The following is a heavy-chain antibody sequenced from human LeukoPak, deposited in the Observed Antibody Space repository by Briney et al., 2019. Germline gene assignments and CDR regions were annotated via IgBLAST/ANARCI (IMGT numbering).Heavy chain of an antibody. CDR3: AHLPFTSPYYDFWSGYFPPPYYYGMDV. D-gene: IGHD3-3*01. CDR2: IYWNDDK. CDR1: GFLLSTSGVG. Sequence: SGPTLVNPTQTLTLTCTFSGFLLSTSGVGVGWIRQPPGKALEWLALIYWNDDKRYGPSLKSRLTITKDTSKNQVVLTMTNMDPVDTATYYCAHLPFTSPYYDFWSGYFPPPYYYGMDVWGQGTTVTVSS. V-gene: IGHV2-5*01. J-gene: IGHJ6*02.